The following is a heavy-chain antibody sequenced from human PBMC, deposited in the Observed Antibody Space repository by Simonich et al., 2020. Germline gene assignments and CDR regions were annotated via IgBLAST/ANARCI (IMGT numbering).Heavy chain of an antibody. V-gene: IGHV4-34*01. CDR3: ARRGYYNFWSGYEYFQH. CDR2: INHSGST. CDR1: GGSFSGYY. D-gene: IGHD3-3*01. J-gene: IGHJ1*01. Sequence: QVQLQQWGAGLLKPSETLSLTCAVYGGSFSGYYWSCIRQPPGKGLGWIGEINHSGSTNYNPSLKSRVTRSVDTSKNQFSLKLSSVTAADTAVYYCARRGYYNFWSGYEYFQHWGQGTLVTVSS.